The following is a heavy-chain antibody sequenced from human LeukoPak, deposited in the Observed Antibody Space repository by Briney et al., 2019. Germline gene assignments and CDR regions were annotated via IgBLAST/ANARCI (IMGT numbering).Heavy chain of an antibody. D-gene: IGHD2-15*01. CDR3: ARDCGGSCYSGIFPNSHYGMDV. CDR1: GYTFTIYA. Sequence: GASVKVSFTASGYTFTIYAIIWVRQAPGQGLEWMGWISGYSGNTKSSQSLQDRVIMTTDTSTRTAYMELRSLRPDDTAVYYCARDCGGSCYSGIFPNSHYGMDVWGQGTTVTVSS. CDR2: ISGYSGNT. V-gene: IGHV1-18*01. J-gene: IGHJ6*02.